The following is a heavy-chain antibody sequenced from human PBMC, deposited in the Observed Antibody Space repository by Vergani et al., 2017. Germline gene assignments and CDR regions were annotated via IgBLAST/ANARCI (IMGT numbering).Heavy chain of an antibody. D-gene: IGHD6-19*01. CDR3: ARENTGSGWDSSEPLDY. Sequence: QVQLQESGPGLVKPSETLSLTCTVSGGSISSYYWSWIRQPAGKGLEWIGRIYTSGSTNYNPSLKSRVTMSVDTSKNQFTLKLSSVTAADTAVYDCARENTGSGWDSSEPLDYWGQGTLVTVSS. V-gene: IGHV4-4*07. J-gene: IGHJ4*02. CDR2: IYTSGST. CDR1: GGSISSYY.